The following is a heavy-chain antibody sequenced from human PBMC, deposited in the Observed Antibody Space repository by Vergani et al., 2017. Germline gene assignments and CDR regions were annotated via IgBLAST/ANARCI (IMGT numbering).Heavy chain of an antibody. D-gene: IGHD6-13*01. V-gene: IGHV4-34*01. CDR2: INHSGST. CDR3: ASYPAAAGTPGSCHGMDV. CDR1: GGSFSGYY. J-gene: IGHJ6*04. Sequence: QVQLQQWGAGLLKPSETLSLTCAVYGGSFSGYYWSWIRQPPGKGLEWIGEINHSGSTNYNPSLKRRVTISVHTSKNQFSLKLSSVTAADTAVYYCASYPAAAGTPGSCHGMDVWGKGTTVTVSS.